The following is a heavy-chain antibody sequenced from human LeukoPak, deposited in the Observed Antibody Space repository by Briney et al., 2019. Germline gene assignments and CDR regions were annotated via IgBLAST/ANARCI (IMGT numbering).Heavy chain of an antibody. CDR2: ISSSSSYI. V-gene: IGHV3-21*01. CDR3: ARDLGDDPAPPVGV. CDR1: GFTFSSYS. D-gene: IGHD2-21*02. Sequence: GGSLRLSCAASGFTFSSYSMNWVRQAPGKGLEWVSSISSSSSYIYYADSVKGRFTNSRDNAKNSLYLQMNSLRAEDTAVYYCARDLGDDPAPPVGVWGQGTTVTVSS. J-gene: IGHJ6*02.